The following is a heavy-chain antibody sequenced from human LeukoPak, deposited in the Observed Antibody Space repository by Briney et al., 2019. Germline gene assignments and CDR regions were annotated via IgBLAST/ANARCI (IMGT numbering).Heavy chain of an antibody. CDR1: GFTFSSYA. J-gene: IGHJ4*02. CDR3: ARDSGRMTTVTTGDY. Sequence: PGGSLRLSCAASGFTFSSYAMHWVRQAPGKGLEWVAVISYDGSNKYYADSVKGRFTISRDNSKNTLYLQMNSLRAKDTAVYYCARDSGRMTTVTTGDYWGQGTLVTVSS. D-gene: IGHD4-17*01. CDR2: ISYDGSNK. V-gene: IGHV3-30-3*01.